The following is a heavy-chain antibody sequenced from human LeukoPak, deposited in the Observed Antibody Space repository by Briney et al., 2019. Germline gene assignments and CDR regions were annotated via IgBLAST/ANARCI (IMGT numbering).Heavy chain of an antibody. V-gene: IGHV1-2*02. Sequence: ASVKVSCKASGYTFTGYYMHWVRQAPGQGLEWMGWINPNSGGTNYAQKFQGRVTMTRDTSISTAYMELSRLRSDDTAVYYCARELIDCSSTSCFYYDFWSGYWSNDYYFDCWGQGTLVTVSS. CDR2: INPNSGGT. CDR1: GYTFTGYY. J-gene: IGHJ4*02. CDR3: ARELIDCSSTSCFYYDFWSGYWSNDYYFDC. D-gene: IGHD3-3*01.